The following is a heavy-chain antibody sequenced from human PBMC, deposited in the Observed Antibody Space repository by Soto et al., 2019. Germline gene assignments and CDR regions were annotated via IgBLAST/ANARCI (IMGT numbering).Heavy chain of an antibody. Sequence: PGGSLRLPCGTSGFPFSSYAMLWVRQAPGKGQEWVALISYDGSDKDYPDSVKGRFTISRDNSRNTLFLQMNSLRAEDTAVYYCARDYYKYYDSSGYYRSPAYWGQGTLVTVSS. D-gene: IGHD3-22*01. J-gene: IGHJ4*02. CDR1: GFPFSSYA. CDR2: ISYDGSDK. CDR3: ARDYYKYYDSSGYYRSPAY. V-gene: IGHV3-30-3*01.